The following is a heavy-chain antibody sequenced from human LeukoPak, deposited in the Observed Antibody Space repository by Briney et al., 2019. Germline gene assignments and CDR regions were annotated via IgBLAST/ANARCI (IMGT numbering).Heavy chain of an antibody. D-gene: IGHD6-19*01. V-gene: IGHV1-2*02. CDR1: GYSFTSYY. J-gene: IGHJ4*02. CDR2: INANSSCT. CDR3: WRAREGGWYVVDY. Sequence: ASVKVSCTASGYSFTSYYMHWVRQAPGQGLEWMGLINANSSCTNYAENVQGRFTITRDTFTHTPYMQLNMLRSNDTSVYYCWRAREGGWYVVDYWGQGKVVTVSS.